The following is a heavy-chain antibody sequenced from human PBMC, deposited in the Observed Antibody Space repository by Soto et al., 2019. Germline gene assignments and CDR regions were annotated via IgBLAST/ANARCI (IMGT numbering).Heavy chain of an antibody. J-gene: IGHJ6*02. Sequence: SQTLSLTCAISGDSVSSNIAAWNWIRQSPSRGLEWLGRTYYRSKWYNDYAVSVKSRITINPDTSKNQFSLQLNSVTPEDTAVYYCARLVVPAVTLPGVDYYYGMDVWGQGTTVTVSS. CDR3: ARLVVPAVTLPGVDYYYGMDV. D-gene: IGHD2-2*01. CDR2: TYYRSKWYN. V-gene: IGHV6-1*01. CDR1: GDSVSSNIAA.